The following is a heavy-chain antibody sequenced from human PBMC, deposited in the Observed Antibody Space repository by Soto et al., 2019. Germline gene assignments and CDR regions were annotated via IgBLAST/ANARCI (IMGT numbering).Heavy chain of an antibody. Sequence: QVQLVESGGGVVQPERSQRLSCAASKFTFRTYVMHWVRQAPGKGLEWVALISFDGSNKYYADSVKGRFTISRDNSKNSMYLQMNSLRPEYTAVYYCAREMIPMIMGGMSAMDVWGQGTTVTVSS. CDR1: KFTFRTYV. D-gene: IGHD3-22*01. CDR2: ISFDGSNK. CDR3: AREMIPMIMGGMSAMDV. J-gene: IGHJ6*02. V-gene: IGHV3-30*04.